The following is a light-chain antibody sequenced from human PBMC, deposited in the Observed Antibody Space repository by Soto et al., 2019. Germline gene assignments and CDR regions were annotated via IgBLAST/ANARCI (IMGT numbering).Light chain of an antibody. CDR3: SSFTRSRTLV. V-gene: IGLV2-14*03. J-gene: IGLJ2*01. Sequence: QSALTQAASVSGSPGQSITISCTGTSSDVGAYNFVSWYQQHPGKAPKLIIYDVSKRPSGVSDRFSGSKSGNTASLTISGLQAEDEADYYCSSFTRSRTLVFGGGTK. CDR2: DVS. CDR1: SSDVGAYNF.